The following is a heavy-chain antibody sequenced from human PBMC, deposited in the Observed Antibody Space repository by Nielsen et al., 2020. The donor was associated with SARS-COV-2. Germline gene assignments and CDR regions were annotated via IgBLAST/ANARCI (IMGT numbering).Heavy chain of an antibody. CDR1: GFTFSSYG. CDR2: INWNGGST. D-gene: IGHD3-16*01. J-gene: IGHJ6*03. CDR3: ARGVGPLYYYYMDV. Sequence: GESLKISCAASGFTFSSYGMHWVRQAPGKGLEWVSGINWNGGSTGYADSVKGRFTISRDNAKNSLYLQMNSLRAEDTALYHCARGVGPLYYYYMDVWGKGTTVTVSS. V-gene: IGHV3-20*01.